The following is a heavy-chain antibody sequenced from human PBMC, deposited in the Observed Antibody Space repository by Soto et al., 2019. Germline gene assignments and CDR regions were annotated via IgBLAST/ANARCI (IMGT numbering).Heavy chain of an antibody. J-gene: IGHJ6*02. V-gene: IGHV3-30*18. CDR2: VSYDGSFK. D-gene: IGHD2-2*01. CDR3: AKDSAQLLFDYYYYGMDV. CDR1: GFTFSKFG. Sequence: QVQLVESGGGVVQPGGSLRLSCEASGFTFSKFGIHWVRQAPGKGLEWVAVVSYDGSFKYYADSVKGLFTISRDNSKNTLYLQMNSLRPEDTALYYCAKDSAQLLFDYYYYGMDVWGQGTTVTVSS.